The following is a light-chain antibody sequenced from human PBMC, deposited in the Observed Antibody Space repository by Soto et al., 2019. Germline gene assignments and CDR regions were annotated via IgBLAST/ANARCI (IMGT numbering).Light chain of an antibody. Sequence: DIQMTQSPSSVSASVGDRVTITCRASQGISSWLAWYQQKPGQAPKLLSYAASSVQSGVPSRFHGSRTGTDPTLTISSPQPVDIATNHCQQDNSFPPTFGRGTKFEIK. CDR2: AAS. CDR3: QQDNSFPPT. CDR1: QGISSW. J-gene: IGKJ4*01. V-gene: IGKV1-12*01.